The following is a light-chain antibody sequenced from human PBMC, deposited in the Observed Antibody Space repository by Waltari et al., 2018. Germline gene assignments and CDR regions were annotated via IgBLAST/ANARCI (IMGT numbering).Light chain of an antibody. CDR2: WAS. Sequence: DIVMTQSPDSLAVSLGERATINCKSSESVLYSANNKNYLAWFQQIPGQPPKLLISWASTPESGVTSRFSGSKSGTDFTLTISSLLAEDVAVYYCQQYYITPWTFGQGTKLEIK. J-gene: IGKJ1*01. V-gene: IGKV4-1*01. CDR1: ESVLYSANNKNY. CDR3: QQYYITPWT.